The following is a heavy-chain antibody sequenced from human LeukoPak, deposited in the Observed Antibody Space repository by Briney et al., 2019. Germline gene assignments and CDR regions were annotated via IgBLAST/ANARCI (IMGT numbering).Heavy chain of an antibody. CDR1: GGSISSSSYY. CDR2: TYYSGST. V-gene: IGHV4-39*01. D-gene: IGHD3-22*01. Sequence: SETLSLTCTVSGGSISSSSYYWGWIRQPPGKGLEWIGSTYYSGSTYYNPSLKSRVTISVDTSKNQFSLKLSSVTAADTAVYYCARSGLDDSSGYYQPEFDYWGQGTLVTVSS. J-gene: IGHJ4*02. CDR3: ARSGLDDSSGYYQPEFDY.